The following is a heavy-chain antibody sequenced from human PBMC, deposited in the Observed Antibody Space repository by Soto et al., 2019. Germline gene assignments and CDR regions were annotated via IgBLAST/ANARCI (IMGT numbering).Heavy chain of an antibody. J-gene: IGHJ4*02. V-gene: IGHV4-39*01. D-gene: IGHD3-22*01. CDR3: ARRPYGSSGYYVGLGY. CDR2: IYYSGSN. CDR1: GDSTSTSRYY. Sequence: SEILSLTCTVSGDSTSTSRYYWSWLRQPPGKRVEWIGRIYYSGSNYYNASLRSRVAMSIDTSKNQLSPKLISVTAADTVVYYCARRPYGSSGYYVGLGYWGQGTLVTVSS.